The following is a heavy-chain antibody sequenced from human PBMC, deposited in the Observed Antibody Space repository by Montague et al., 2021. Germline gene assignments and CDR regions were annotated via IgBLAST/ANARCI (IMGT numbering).Heavy chain of an antibody. Sequence: SLRLSCAASGFTFSSYWMSWVRQAPGKGLEWVANIGDDGVETYYVDSVKGRFTVSRDNAKSSLYLQMSSLRAEDTAVYYCGVSPRRGGMDVWGKGTTVTVPS. CDR3: GVSPRRGGMDV. J-gene: IGHJ6*03. V-gene: IGHV3-7*01. CDR2: IGDDGVET. CDR1: GFTFSSYW.